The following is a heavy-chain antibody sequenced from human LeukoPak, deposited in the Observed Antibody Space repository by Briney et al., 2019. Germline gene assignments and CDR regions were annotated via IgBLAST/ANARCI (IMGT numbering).Heavy chain of an antibody. CDR1: GYTFTKYW. CDR3: ATYVILTAYYRD. CDR2: IYPGDSGT. J-gene: IGHJ4*02. V-gene: IGHV5-51*01. D-gene: IGHD3-9*01. Sequence: GESLKISCHTSGYTFTKYWIGWVRQMPGKGLEWMGIIYPGDSGTRYNPSFQGQVTISVDKSINTAYLQWSSLKASDTAIYYCATYVILTAYYRDWGQGTLVTVSS.